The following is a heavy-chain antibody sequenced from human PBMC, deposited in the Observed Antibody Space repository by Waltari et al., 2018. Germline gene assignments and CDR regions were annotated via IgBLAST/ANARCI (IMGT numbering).Heavy chain of an antibody. J-gene: IGHJ3*02. CDR2: IDRDGNT. Sequence: EEQLVESGGGVIQIGGSLRLSCEGSGFSVSDNYINWVRQGPGKGLEWVSTIDRDGNTYYADSVKGRFATSRGSSRDTVYFEMNSLRPDDTAVYYCASTLHLDGWLDGFDIWGQGTVVTVSS. V-gene: IGHV3-53*01. CDR1: GFSVSDNY. CDR3: ASTLHLDGWLDGFDI. D-gene: IGHD1-1*01.